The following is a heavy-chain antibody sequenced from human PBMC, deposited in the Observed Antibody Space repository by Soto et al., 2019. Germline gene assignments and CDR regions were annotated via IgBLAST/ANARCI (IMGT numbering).Heavy chain of an antibody. CDR1: GGSISSSSYY. CDR2: IYYSGST. V-gene: IGHV4-61*05. CDR3: ARAPPDFWSGYHDY. J-gene: IGHJ4*02. Sequence: SETLSLTCTVSGGSISSSSYYWGWIRQPPGKGLEWIGYIYYSGSTNYNPSLKSRVTISVDTSKDQFSLKLSSVTAADTAVYYCARAPPDFWSGYHDYWGQGTLVTVS. D-gene: IGHD3-3*01.